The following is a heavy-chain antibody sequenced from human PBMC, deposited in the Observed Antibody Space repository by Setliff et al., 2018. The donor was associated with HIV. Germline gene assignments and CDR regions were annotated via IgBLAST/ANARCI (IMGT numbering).Heavy chain of an antibody. J-gene: IGHJ5*02. CDR1: GFAFSGHQ. CDR2: IKQDGSDK. Sequence: PGGSLRLSCAASGFAFSGHQMSWVRQAPGKGLEWVAKIKQDGSDKYYVDSVKGRFTISRDNAKNSLYLQMNSLRAEETAVYYCAKDRRGITGTKSCAWFDPWGQGTLVTVSS. V-gene: IGHV3-7*03. CDR3: AKDRRGITGTKSCAWFDP. D-gene: IGHD1-7*01.